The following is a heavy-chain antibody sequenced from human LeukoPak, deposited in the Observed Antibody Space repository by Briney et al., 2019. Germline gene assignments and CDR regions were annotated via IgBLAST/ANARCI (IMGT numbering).Heavy chain of an antibody. V-gene: IGHV3-23*01. CDR2: ITVNSGTP. CDR3: AKDPNGDYIGAFDS. CDR1: GFRFSTYA. Sequence: GGSLRLSCAASGFRFSTYAMTWVRQAPRRGLEWVSSITVNSGTPYYADSVKGRFTISRDNSKNTLYLQMNSLRAEDTAIYYCAKDPNGDYIGAFDSWGQGTLVTVSS. D-gene: IGHD2-8*01. J-gene: IGHJ3*02.